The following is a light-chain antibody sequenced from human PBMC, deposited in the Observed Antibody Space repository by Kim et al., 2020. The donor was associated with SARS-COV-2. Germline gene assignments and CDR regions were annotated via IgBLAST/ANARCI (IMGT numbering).Light chain of an antibody. CDR1: SLRSYY. CDR2: GKN. Sequence: SSELTQDPAVSVALGQTVRITCQGDSLRSYYASWYQQKPGQAPVLVIYGKNNRPSGIPDRFSGSSSGNTASLTITGAQAEDEADYYCNSRDSSGKDVVFGAGTQLTVL. J-gene: IGLJ2*01. CDR3: NSRDSSGKDVV. V-gene: IGLV3-19*01.